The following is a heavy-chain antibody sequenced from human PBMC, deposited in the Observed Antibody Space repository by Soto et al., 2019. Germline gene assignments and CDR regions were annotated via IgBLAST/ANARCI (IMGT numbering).Heavy chain of an antibody. CDR2: ISYDGSNK. CDR1: GFTFSSYA. CDR3: AREYSGYDFDPFLGKFDP. V-gene: IGHV3-30-3*01. D-gene: IGHD5-12*01. J-gene: IGHJ5*02. Sequence: GGSLRLSCAASGFTFSSYAMHWVRQAPGKGLEWVAVISYDGSNKYYAYSVKGRFTISRDNSKNTLYLQMNSLRAEDTAVYYCAREYSGYDFDPFLGKFDPWGQGTLVTVSS.